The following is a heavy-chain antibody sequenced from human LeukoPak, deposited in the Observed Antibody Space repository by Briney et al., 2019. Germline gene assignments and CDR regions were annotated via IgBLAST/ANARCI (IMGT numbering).Heavy chain of an antibody. CDR1: GYTFTSYD. D-gene: IGHD2-2*02. CDR2: MNPNSGNT. CDR3: ARGRYCSSTSCYNWWDSGGSTLDD. Sequence: ASVKVSCKASGYTFTSYDINWVRQATGQGLEWMGWMNPNSGNTGYAQKFQGRVAMTRNTSISTAYMELSSLRSEDTAVYYCARGRYCSSTSCYNWWDSGGSTLDDWGQGTLVTVSS. J-gene: IGHJ4*02. V-gene: IGHV1-8*01.